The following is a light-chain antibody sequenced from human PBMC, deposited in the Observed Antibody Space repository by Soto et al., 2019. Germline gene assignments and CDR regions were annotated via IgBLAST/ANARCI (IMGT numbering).Light chain of an antibody. CDR3: QQYAGAPRT. CDR2: DAY. J-gene: IGKJ2*01. V-gene: IGKV3-20*01. CDR1: QSVRSNF. Sequence: EIVLTQSPGTLSLSPGDTATLSCRASQSVRSNFLAWYQHKPGQAPRLLIHDAYSRATGIPDRFSGSGSDRDFTLTISRLEPEDFPVYCCQQYAGAPRTFGQGTKLEIK.